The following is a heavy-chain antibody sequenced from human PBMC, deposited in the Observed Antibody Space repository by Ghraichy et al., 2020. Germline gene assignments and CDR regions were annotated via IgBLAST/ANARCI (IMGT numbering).Heavy chain of an antibody. CDR3: AKDEYSGYDSAFHDAFDI. D-gene: IGHD5-12*01. Sequence: GGSLRLSCAASGFTFSSYAMSWVRQAPGKGLEWVSAISGSGGSTYYADSVKGRFTISRDNSKNTLYLQMNSLRAEDTAVYYCAKDEYSGYDSAFHDAFDIWGQGTMVTVSS. J-gene: IGHJ3*02. CDR1: GFTFSSYA. CDR2: ISGSGGST. V-gene: IGHV3-23*01.